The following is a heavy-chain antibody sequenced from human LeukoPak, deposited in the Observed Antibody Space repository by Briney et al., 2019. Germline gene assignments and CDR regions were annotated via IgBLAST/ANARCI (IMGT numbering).Heavy chain of an antibody. V-gene: IGHV4-59*08. CDR1: GGSISSYY. Sequence: SETLSLTCTVSGGSISSYYWSWIRQPPGKGLEWIGYIYYSGGTNYNPSLKSRVTISVDTSKNQFSLKLSSVTAADTAVYYCARGRAEFDYWGQGTLVTVSS. CDR2: IYYSGGT. CDR3: ARGRAEFDY. J-gene: IGHJ4*02. D-gene: IGHD6-19*01.